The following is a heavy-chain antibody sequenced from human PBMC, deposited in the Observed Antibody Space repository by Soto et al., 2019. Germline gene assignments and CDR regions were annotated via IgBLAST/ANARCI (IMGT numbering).Heavy chain of an antibody. CDR3: VRVRRQGATWYNSYCMDV. J-gene: IGHJ6*02. CDR1: GYTFTSYA. V-gene: IGHV1-3*01. Sequence: EASVKVSCKASGYTFTSYAIHWVRQAPGQRLEWMGWINAGNGNTKYSQKFQGRVTITRDTSASTAYMELSSLRSEDTAVYYCVRVRRQGATWYNSYCMDVWGQGTPVTVSS. D-gene: IGHD1-1*01. CDR2: INAGNGNT.